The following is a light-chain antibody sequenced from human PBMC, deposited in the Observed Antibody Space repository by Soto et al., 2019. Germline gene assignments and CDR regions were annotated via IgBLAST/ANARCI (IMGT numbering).Light chain of an antibody. Sequence: DIQMTQSPSSLSASVGDRVTITCRASQSISSYLNWYQQKPGKATKLLIYAASSLQSGVPSRFSGSGSGTDFTLTISSLQPEDFATYYCQQSYRTLRTCGQGTKLEIK. V-gene: IGKV1-39*01. CDR2: AAS. CDR3: QQSYRTLRT. CDR1: QSISSY. J-gene: IGKJ2*01.